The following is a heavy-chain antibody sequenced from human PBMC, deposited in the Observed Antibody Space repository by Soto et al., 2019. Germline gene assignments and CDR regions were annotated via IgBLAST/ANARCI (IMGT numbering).Heavy chain of an antibody. V-gene: IGHV4-34*01. Sequence: QVQLEQWGAGLLKPSETLSLACAVYGGSFSDYYWSWIRQPPGKGLEWIGEINHSGSSNYNPSLKSRVTISVDTPNNQFFLKLSSVTAADTAVYYCASQGGYYIDYWGQGTLVTVSS. D-gene: IGHD1-26*01. CDR3: ASQGGYYIDY. CDR2: INHSGSS. CDR1: GGSFSDYY. J-gene: IGHJ4*02.